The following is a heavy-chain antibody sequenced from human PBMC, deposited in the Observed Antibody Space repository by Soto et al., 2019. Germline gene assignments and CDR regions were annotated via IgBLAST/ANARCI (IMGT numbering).Heavy chain of an antibody. CDR1: GCTFSSYA. CDR3: ARGIYYYDSSHDYYYGMDV. J-gene: IGHJ6*02. V-gene: IGHV1-69*06. Sequence: ASVKVSCKASGCTFSSYAISCVRQAPGQVLEWMGGIIPIFGTANYAQKFQGRVTITADKSTSTAYMELSSLRSEDTAVYYCARGIYYYDSSHDYYYGMDVWGQGTTVTVSS. CDR2: IIPIFGTA. D-gene: IGHD3-22*01.